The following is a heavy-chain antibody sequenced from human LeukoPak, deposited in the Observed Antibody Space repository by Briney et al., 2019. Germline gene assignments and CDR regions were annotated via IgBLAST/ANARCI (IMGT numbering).Heavy chain of an antibody. D-gene: IGHD1-14*01. V-gene: IGHV3-11*01. CDR2: ISSSGRLM. CDR3: ARDTNNGLDV. CDR1: GFTFSEYY. J-gene: IGHJ6*02. Sequence: GGSLRLSCAASGFTFSEYYINWIRQAPGKGLEWVSHISSSGRLMQYADSVRGRFTIARDNAQNFMSLQMNNLKPEDTAVYYCARDTNNGLDVWGRGTTVTVS.